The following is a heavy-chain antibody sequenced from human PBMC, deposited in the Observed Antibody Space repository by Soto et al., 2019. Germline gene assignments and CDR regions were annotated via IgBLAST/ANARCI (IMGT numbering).Heavy chain of an antibody. D-gene: IGHD3-10*01. V-gene: IGHV3-33*01. CDR3: ARELLGLLWFGESSYGMDV. CDR2: IWYDGSNK. Sequence: QAGGSLRLSCAASGFTFSSYGMHWVRQAPGKGLEWVAVIWYDGSNKYYADSVKGRFTISRDNSKNMLYLQMNSLRAEDTAVYYCARELLGLLWFGESSYGMDVWGQGTTVTVSS. CDR1: GFTFSSYG. J-gene: IGHJ6*02.